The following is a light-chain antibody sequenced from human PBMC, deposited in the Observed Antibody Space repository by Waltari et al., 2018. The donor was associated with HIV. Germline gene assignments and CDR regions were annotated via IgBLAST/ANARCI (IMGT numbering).Light chain of an antibody. Sequence: QVVLTQSPSASASLGASVKLTCTLTNSHNTYAIASHQQQPEKGPRYLMRLHADGRHTKGDEIPDRFSGSSSGAERYLTISSLQSEDEADYYCQTWGTGIRVFGGGTKLTVL. CDR1: NSHNTYA. CDR3: QTWGTGIRV. CDR2: LHADGRH. J-gene: IGLJ3*02. V-gene: IGLV4-69*01.